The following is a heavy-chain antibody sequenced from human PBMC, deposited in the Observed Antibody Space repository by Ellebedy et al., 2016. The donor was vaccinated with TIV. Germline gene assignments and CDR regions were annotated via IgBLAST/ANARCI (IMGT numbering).Heavy chain of an antibody. CDR2: VNGGGLVI. D-gene: IGHD4-23*01. CDR3: ARDPVGVGPAFDV. Sequence: PGGSLRLSCTASGFTFSSYAMSWVRQAPGKGPEWVAGVNGGGLVIAYADSVKGRFTISRDNSKDTLYLQMNSLRAEDTAIYYCARDPVGVGPAFDVWGQGTMVTVSS. CDR1: GFTFSSYA. V-gene: IGHV3-23*01. J-gene: IGHJ3*01.